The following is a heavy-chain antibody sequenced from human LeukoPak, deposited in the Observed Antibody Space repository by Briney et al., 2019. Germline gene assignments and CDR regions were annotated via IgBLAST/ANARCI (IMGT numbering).Heavy chain of an antibody. Sequence: XTXXGGSISSYYWSWIRQPPGKGLEWIGYIYYSGSTNYNPSLTSRVTISVDTSKNQFSLTLRSVTGADTAVCYCGXXTXYMXEDXFDYWGQGXLVTVSS. V-gene: IGHV4-59*01. D-gene: IGHD5-24*01. J-gene: IGHJ4*02. CDR2: IYYSGST. CDR3: GXXTXYMXEDXFDY. CDR1: GGSISSYY.